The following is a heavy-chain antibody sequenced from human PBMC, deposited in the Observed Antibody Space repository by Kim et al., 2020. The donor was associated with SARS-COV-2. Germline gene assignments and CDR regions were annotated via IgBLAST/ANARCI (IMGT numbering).Heavy chain of an antibody. Sequence: ADSAEGRFTTSRANAKNTLYLQINSLSAEDTAVYYCARGYSGNYRIDYWGPRTLVTVSS. CDR3: ARGYSGNYRIDY. J-gene: IGHJ4*02. D-gene: IGHD1-26*01. V-gene: IGHV3-74*01.